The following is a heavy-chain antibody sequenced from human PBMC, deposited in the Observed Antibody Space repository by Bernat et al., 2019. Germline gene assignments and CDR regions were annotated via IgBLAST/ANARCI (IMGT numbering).Heavy chain of an antibody. CDR1: GFTFSGYA. CDR3: ARNGYDSSWYQGWIDP. J-gene: IGHJ5*02. V-gene: IGHV3-30-3*01. Sequence: QVQLVESGGGVVQPGRSLRLSCAASGFTFSGYAMYWVRQAPGRGLEWVAVISYDGSNKVYADSVKGRFTISRDNSKNTLYLQMDSLRADDTAVYYFARNGYDSSWYQGWIDPWGQGTRVTVSS. CDR2: ISYDGSNK. D-gene: IGHD6-13*01.